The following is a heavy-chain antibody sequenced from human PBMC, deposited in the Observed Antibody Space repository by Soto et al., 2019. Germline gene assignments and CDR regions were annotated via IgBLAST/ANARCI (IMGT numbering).Heavy chain of an antibody. D-gene: IGHD6-13*01. V-gene: IGHV3-33*01. CDR3: ARSAAAPFYFDL. CDR1: GFTFSSYG. Sequence: QVQLVESGGGVVQPGRSLRLSCAASGFTFSSYGMHWVRQAPGKGLEWVAVIWYDGSNKYYADSVKGRFTISRDNSKNTLYLQMNSLRAEDTAVYYCARSAAAPFYFDLWGRGTLVTVSS. CDR2: IWYDGSNK. J-gene: IGHJ2*01.